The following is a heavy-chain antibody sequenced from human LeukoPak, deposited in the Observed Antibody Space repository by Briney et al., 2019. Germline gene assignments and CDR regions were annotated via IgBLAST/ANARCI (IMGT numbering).Heavy chain of an antibody. CDR2: INHSGST. V-gene: IGHV4-34*01. D-gene: IGHD2-2*02. CDR1: GFTFSSYA. J-gene: IGHJ4*02. Sequence: GSLRLSCAASGFTFSSYAMSWVRQSPGKGLEWIGEINHSGSTNYNPSLKSRVTISVDTSKNQFSLKLSSVTAADTAVYYCARVSFGYCSSTSCYTYTHFDYWGQGTLVTVSS. CDR3: ARVSFGYCSSTSCYTYTHFDY.